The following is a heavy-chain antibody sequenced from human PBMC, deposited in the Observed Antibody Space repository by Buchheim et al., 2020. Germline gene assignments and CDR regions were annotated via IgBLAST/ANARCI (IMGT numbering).Heavy chain of an antibody. J-gene: IGHJ4*02. CDR3: ARDNSGVY. CDR2: IKPDGSDK. Sequence: EVQLVESGGGLVQPGGSLRLSCAASGFTFSDYWMSWVRQAPGTGLEWVANIKPDGSDKYYVDSVKGRFTISRDSAKNSLYLQMNSLRVEYTAVYYCARDNSGVYWGRGTL. V-gene: IGHV3-7*01. D-gene: IGHD1-26*01. CDR1: GFTFSDYW.